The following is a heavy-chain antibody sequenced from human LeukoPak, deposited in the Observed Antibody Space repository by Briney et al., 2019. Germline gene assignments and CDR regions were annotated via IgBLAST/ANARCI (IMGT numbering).Heavy chain of an antibody. CDR1: GFTFSSYA. Sequence: SGGSLRLSCAASGFTFSSYAMTWIRQAPGKGLEWVSVISGSGGATFYADSVKGRLTISRDNSKNTLYLQMNSLRAEDTAVYYCAKGSHGYNYGEIDYWGREPWSPSPQ. D-gene: IGHD5-18*01. V-gene: IGHV3-23*01. J-gene: IGHJ4*02. CDR3: AKGSHGYNYGEIDY. CDR2: ISGSGGAT.